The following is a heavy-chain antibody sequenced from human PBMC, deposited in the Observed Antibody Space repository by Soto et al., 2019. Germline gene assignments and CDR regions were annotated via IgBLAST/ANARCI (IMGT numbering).Heavy chain of an antibody. V-gene: IGHV3-21*01. CDR3: AREGLYYYDSSGYRGAFDI. J-gene: IGHJ3*02. CDR2: ISSSSSYI. D-gene: IGHD3-22*01. Sequence: GGSLRLSCAASGFTFSSYSMNWVRQAPGKGLEWVSSISSSSSYIYYADSVKGRFTISRDNAKNSLYLQMNSLRAEDTAVYYCAREGLYYYDSSGYRGAFDIWGQGTMVTVSS. CDR1: GFTFSSYS.